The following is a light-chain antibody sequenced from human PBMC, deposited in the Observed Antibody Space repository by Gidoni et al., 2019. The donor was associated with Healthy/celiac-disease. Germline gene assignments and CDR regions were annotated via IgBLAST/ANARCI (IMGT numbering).Light chain of an antibody. Sequence: AIQLTQSSSSLSASVGDRVTITCRASQGISSALAWYQQKPGKAPKLLIYDASSLESGVPSRFSGSGSGTDFTLTISSLQPEDFATDYCQQFNSYPPWTFGQGTKVEIK. CDR2: DAS. V-gene: IGKV1-13*02. J-gene: IGKJ1*01. CDR3: QQFNSYPPWT. CDR1: QGISSA.